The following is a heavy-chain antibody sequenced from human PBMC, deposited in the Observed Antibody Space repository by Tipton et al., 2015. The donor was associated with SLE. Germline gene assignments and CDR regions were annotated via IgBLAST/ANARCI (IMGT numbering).Heavy chain of an antibody. D-gene: IGHD3-22*01. CDR3: ARDEYRYDTTGYHLLGHFDF. Sequence: TLSLTCTVSGDSISNNNYYWGWIRQPPGKGLEWIGNINYSGTTYYSPSLKTRVTISVDTSKIQFSLRLTSVTAADTAVYYCARDEYRYDTTGYHLLGHFDFWGQGTLVTVSS. CDR2: INYSGTT. CDR1: GDSISNNNYY. V-gene: IGHV4-39*07. J-gene: IGHJ4*02.